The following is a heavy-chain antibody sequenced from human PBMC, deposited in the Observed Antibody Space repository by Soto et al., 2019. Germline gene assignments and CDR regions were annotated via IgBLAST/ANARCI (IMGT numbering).Heavy chain of an antibody. V-gene: IGHV3-74*01. D-gene: IGHD3-9*01. CDR1: GFPFSSYW. CDR2: ISGDGVTT. Sequence: EVQLVESGGDLVQRGGSLRLSCAASGFPFSSYWMHWVRHTPGKGLDWVARISGDGVTTYYADSVTGRFTVSRDNAKNPLSLQISGLRAEDTAVYYCDREYYGLLNGYYNDYWGQGTLVSVSS. CDR3: DREYYGLLNGYYNDY. J-gene: IGHJ4*02.